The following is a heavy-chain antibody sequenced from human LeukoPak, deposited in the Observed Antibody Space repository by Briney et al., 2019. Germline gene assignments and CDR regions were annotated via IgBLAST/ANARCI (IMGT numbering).Heavy chain of an antibody. J-gene: IGHJ6*03. CDR3: ARGRAPPYCSSTSCYGDYYYYYMDV. Sequence: GASVTVSCKASGYTFTGYYMHWVRQAPGQGLEWMGWINPNSGGTNYAQKFQGRVTMTRDTSISTAYMELSSLRSEDTAVYYCARGRAPPYCSSTSCYGDYYYYYMDVWGKGTTVTVSS. V-gene: IGHV1-2*02. D-gene: IGHD2-2*01. CDR2: INPNSGGT. CDR1: GYTFTGYY.